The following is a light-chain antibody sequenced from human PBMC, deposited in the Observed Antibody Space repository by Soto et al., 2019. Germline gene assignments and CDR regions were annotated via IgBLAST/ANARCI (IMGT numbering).Light chain of an antibody. CDR2: EVS. Sequence: SVLTQPPSVSGSPGQSVTISCTGTSSDVGSYNRVSWYQQPPGTAPKLMIYEVSNRPSGVPDRFSGSKSGNTASLTISGLQAEDEADYYCSSYTSSSIYVFGTGTKLTVL. CDR3: SSYTSSSIYV. V-gene: IGLV2-18*02. J-gene: IGLJ1*01. CDR1: SSDVGSYNR.